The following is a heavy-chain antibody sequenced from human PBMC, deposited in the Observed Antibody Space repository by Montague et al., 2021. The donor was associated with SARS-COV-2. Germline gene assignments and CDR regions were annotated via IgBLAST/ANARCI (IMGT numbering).Heavy chain of an antibody. CDR2: ISYEGSMK. CDR3: ARPPSLHAFHLNGFYSLAS. J-gene: IGHJ4*02. CDR1: GFDFNGYA. Sequence: SLRLSCAASGFDFNGYALHWVRQAPGQGLEWVALISYEGSMKFYADSVKGRFTISRDSSKNTLYLDMNNLSPKDTAVYYCARPPSLHAFHLNGFYSLASWGRGTLVTVPS. V-gene: IGHV3-30*04. D-gene: IGHD3-9*01.